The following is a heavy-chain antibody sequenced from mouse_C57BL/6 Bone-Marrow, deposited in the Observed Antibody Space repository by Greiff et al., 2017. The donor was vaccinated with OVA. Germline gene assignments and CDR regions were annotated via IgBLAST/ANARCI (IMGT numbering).Heavy chain of an antibody. D-gene: IGHD3-2*02. V-gene: IGHV1-18*01. CDR2: INPNNGGT. CDR1: GYTFTDYN. Sequence: VQLQQSGPELVKPGASVKIPCKASGYTFTDYNMDWVKQSHGKSLEWIGDINPNNGGTIYNQKFKGKATLTVDKSSSTAYMELRSLTSEDTAVYYCAREDSSGYDYYAMDYWGQGTSVTVSS. J-gene: IGHJ4*01. CDR3: AREDSSGYDYYAMDY.